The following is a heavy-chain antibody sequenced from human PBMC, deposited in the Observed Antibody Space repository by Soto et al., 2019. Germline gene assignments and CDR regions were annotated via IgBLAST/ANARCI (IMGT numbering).Heavy chain of an antibody. V-gene: IGHV4-31*03. D-gene: IGHD2-15*01. J-gene: IGHJ6*03. Sequence: QVQLQESGPGLVKPSQTLSLTCTVSGGSISSGGYYWSWIRQHPGKGLEWIGYIYYSGSTYYNPSLKSRVTISVDTSKNQFSLKLSSVTAADTAVYYCARSPPRYCSGGSCFISEYYYYYMDVWGKGTTVTVSS. CDR2: IYYSGST. CDR1: GGSISSGGYY. CDR3: ARSPPRYCSGGSCFISEYYYYYMDV.